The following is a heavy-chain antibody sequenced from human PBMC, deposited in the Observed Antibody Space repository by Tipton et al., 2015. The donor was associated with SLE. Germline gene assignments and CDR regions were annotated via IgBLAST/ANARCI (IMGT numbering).Heavy chain of an antibody. V-gene: IGHV4-34*01. J-gene: IGHJ4*02. CDR2: VSHSRST. CDR3: ARGYSSSWSDLDY. D-gene: IGHD6-13*01. Sequence: WSWVRQPPGKGLEWIGEVSHSRSTNYNPSLKSRVTISVDTSKNQFSLKLSSVTAADTAVYYCARGYSSSWSDLDYWGQGTLVTVSS.